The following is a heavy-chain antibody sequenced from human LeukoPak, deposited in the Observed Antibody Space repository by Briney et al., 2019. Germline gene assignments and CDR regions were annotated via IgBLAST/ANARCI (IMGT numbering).Heavy chain of an antibody. D-gene: IGHD1-26*01. Sequence: ASVKVSCKASGYIFTSYAMNWVRQAPGQGLEWMGWINTNTGNPTYAQGFTGRSVFSLDTSVSTAYLQISSLKAEDTAVYYCARDPHQIVGATTFFDYWGQGTLVTVSS. V-gene: IGHV7-4-1*02. CDR2: INTNTGNP. CDR1: GYIFTSYA. CDR3: ARDPHQIVGATTFFDY. J-gene: IGHJ4*02.